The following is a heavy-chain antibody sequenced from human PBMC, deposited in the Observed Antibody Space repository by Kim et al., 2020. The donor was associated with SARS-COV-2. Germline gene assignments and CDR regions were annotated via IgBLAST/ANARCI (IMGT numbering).Heavy chain of an antibody. J-gene: IGHJ3*02. CDR1: GFTFSSYS. CDR2: ISSSSSTI. V-gene: IGHV3-48*02. Sequence: GGSLRLSCAASGFTFSSYSMNWVRQAPGKGLEWVSYISSSSSTIYYADSVKGRFTISRDNAKNSLYLQMNSLRDEDTAVYYCATTSGGSYNWNYGLDIWGQGTMVTVSS. CDR3: ATTSGGSYNWNYGLDI. D-gene: IGHD1-7*01.